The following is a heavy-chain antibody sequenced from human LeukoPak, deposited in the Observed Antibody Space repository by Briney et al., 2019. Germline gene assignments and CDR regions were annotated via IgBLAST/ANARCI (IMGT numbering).Heavy chain of an antibody. CDR2: ISYDGSNK. CDR3: AKDQGSGWYFDY. D-gene: IGHD6-19*01. CDR1: GFTFSSYA. V-gene: IGHV3-30-3*01. Sequence: GGSLRLSCAASGFTFSSYAMHWVRRAPGKGLEWVAVISYDGSNKYYADSVKGRFTISRDNSKNTLYLQMNSLRAEDTAVYYCAKDQGSGWYFDYWGQGTLVTVSS. J-gene: IGHJ4*02.